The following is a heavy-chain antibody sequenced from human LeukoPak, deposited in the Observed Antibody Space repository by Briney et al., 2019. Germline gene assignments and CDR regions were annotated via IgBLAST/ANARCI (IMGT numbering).Heavy chain of an antibody. Sequence: GGSLRLSCAASGFTFSSYWMHWVRQAPGKGLVWVSRINSDGSSTSYADSVKGRFTISRDNAKNTLYLQMNSLRAEDTAVYYCAKDLQYYYDSSGYGFDYWGQGTLVTVSS. CDR3: AKDLQYYYDSSGYGFDY. J-gene: IGHJ4*02. CDR2: INSDGSST. CDR1: GFTFSSYW. V-gene: IGHV3-74*01. D-gene: IGHD3-22*01.